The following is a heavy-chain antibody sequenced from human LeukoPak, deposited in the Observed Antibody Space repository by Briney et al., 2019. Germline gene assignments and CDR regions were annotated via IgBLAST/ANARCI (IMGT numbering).Heavy chain of an antibody. Sequence: GASVKVSCKASGYTFTEHFIHWVRQAPGQGHQYMGWIHPASANTVYAQMFPGRVTLTRDTPATTAYMELGGLRSDDTAVYYCARDLRPANLWGQGTLVTVSS. D-gene: IGHD1-7*01. CDR1: GYTFTEHF. CDR3: ARDLRPANL. CDR2: IHPASANT. V-gene: IGHV1-2*02. J-gene: IGHJ4*02.